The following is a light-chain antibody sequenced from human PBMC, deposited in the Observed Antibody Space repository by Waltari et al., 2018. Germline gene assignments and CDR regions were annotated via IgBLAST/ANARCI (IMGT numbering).Light chain of an antibody. Sequence: QSVLTPPPSVSGAPGQRVTISCTGSSPNIGAGYDVHWYHHLPGPAPKLLIYGNNNRPSGVPDRCSGSKSGTSASLAITGLQAEDEADYYCQSYDSSLSVYVVFGGGTKLTVL. V-gene: IGLV1-40*01. J-gene: IGLJ2*01. CDR2: GNN. CDR1: SPNIGAGYD. CDR3: QSYDSSLSVYVV.